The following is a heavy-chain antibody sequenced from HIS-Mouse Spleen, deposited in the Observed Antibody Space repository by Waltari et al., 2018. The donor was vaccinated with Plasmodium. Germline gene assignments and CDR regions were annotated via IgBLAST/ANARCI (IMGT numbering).Heavy chain of an antibody. CDR1: GGSLSGYY. CDR3: ARLVVVASKDSY. Sequence: QVQLQKWGAGLLKPSETLTLTCAVYGGSLSGYYWSWIRQPPGKGLEGIGEINNSGSTNDNPSLKSRVTISVDTSKNQFSLKLSSVTAADTAVYYCARLVVVASKDSYWGQGTLVTVSS. V-gene: IGHV4-34*01. J-gene: IGHJ4*02. D-gene: IGHD2-15*01. CDR2: INNSGST.